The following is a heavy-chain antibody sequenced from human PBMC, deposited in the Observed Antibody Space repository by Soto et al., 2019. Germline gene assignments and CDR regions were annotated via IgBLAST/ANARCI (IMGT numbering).Heavy chain of an antibody. CDR1: SESVCIYY. CDR3: ARGKPSGYRFGPRNFFYYGLDV. CDR2: VHPSVST. D-gene: IGHD5-18*01. Sequence: PSGTLSLSCAVFSESVCIYYWAWIRQSPDKGLEWIGEVHPSVSTDYNPSLKSRLTLSLDTSKNQFSLKVASVTAADTAVYFCARGKPSGYRFGPRNFFYYGLDVWGQGTTVTVSS. J-gene: IGHJ6*02. V-gene: IGHV4-34*01.